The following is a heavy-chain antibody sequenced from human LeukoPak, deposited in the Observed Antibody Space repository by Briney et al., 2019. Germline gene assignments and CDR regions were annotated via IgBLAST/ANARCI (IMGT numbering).Heavy chain of an antibody. V-gene: IGHV3-48*02. CDR3: AREDCSGYSYGYIDY. D-gene: IGHD5-18*01. CDR1: GFTFSGYW. CDR2: ISSTTSAT. J-gene: IGHJ4*02. Sequence: GGSLRLSCAASGFTFSGYWMSWVRQAPGKGLEWLSYISSTTSATYYGDSVKGRFTISRDNAKNSLYLQMNSLRDEDTAVYYCAREDCSGYSYGYIDYWGQGTQVTVSS.